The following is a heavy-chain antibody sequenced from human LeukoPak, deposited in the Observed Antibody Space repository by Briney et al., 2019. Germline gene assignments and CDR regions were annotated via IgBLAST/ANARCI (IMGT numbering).Heavy chain of an antibody. Sequence: GGSLRLSCAASVFTVSSNYMGWVRWAPGKGLEWVSVIYRGGSTYYADPLKRRFTISRDNSKNTLYLQMTSLRAEDTAVYYCAKSDYGSGSYGGDFDIWGQGTMVTVSS. CDR1: VFTVSSNY. CDR3: AKSDYGSGSYGGDFDI. CDR2: IYRGGST. V-gene: IGHV3-53*01. D-gene: IGHD3-10*01. J-gene: IGHJ3*02.